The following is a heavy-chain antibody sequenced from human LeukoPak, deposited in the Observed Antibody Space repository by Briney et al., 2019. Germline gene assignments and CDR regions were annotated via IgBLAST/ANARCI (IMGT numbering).Heavy chain of an antibody. CDR3: ATYRQVLLPFES. V-gene: IGHV3-30*04. D-gene: IGHD2-8*02. CDR2: ISFDGSST. J-gene: IGHJ4*02. Sequence: GRSLRLSCAASGFTFSSYAMHWVRQAPGKGLEWVAVISFDGSSTYYADSVRGRFTISRDNSKSTLSLQMNSLRAEDTAIYYCATYRQVLLPFESWGQGTLVTVSS. CDR1: GFTFSSYA.